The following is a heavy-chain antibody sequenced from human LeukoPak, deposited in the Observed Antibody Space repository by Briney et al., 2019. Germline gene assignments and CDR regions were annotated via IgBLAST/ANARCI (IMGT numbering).Heavy chain of an antibody. V-gene: IGHV4-34*01. J-gene: IGHJ5*02. CDR3: ARPSRDLGELSLSPNWFDP. D-gene: IGHD3-16*02. Sequence: SETLSLTCDVYGASFTGYYWSWIRQPPGKGLEWIGEINHSGSTNYNPSPKSRVTISVDTSKNQFSLKLSSVTAADTAVYYCARPSRDLGELSLSPNWFDPWGQGTLVTVSS. CDR2: INHSGST. CDR1: GASFTGYY.